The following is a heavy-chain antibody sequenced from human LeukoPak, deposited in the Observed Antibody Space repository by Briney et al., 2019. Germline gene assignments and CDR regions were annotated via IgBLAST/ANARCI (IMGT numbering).Heavy chain of an antibody. J-gene: IGHJ6*02. D-gene: IGHD3-10*01. CDR3: ARVSIQWFEEPAYGMDV. V-gene: IGHV3-7*01. Sequence: GGSLRLSCAASGFTFSSYWMSWVRQAPGKGLEWVANIKQDGSEKYYVDSVKGRFTISRDNAKNSLYLQMNSLRAEDTAVYYCARVSIQWFEEPAYGMDVWGQGTTVTVSS. CDR2: IKQDGSEK. CDR1: GFTFSSYW.